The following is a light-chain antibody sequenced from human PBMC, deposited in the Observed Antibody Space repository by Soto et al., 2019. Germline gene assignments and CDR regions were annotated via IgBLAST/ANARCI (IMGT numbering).Light chain of an antibody. V-gene: IGKV3-11*01. Sequence: EIVLAQSPATLSSFPGDRVTLSCRASQYINTRLAWYQHRPGQAPRLLIYQTSLRAAGIPARFSASGSGTDFTLTISDVQPEDFALYYCHQRQSWPRTFGQGTKE. CDR3: HQRQSWPRT. J-gene: IGKJ1*01. CDR1: QYINTR. CDR2: QTS.